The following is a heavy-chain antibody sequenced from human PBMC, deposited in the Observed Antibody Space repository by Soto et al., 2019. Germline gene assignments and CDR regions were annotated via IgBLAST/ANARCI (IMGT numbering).Heavy chain of an antibody. J-gene: IGHJ3*02. CDR3: ARGNYFAPTPGPFDI. D-gene: IGHD3-9*01. Sequence: ASVKVSCKASVYTFSSQGISWVRQAPGQGLEWLGWINEKIGYTEYAKKFQGRVTLTTDTSTSTAYMDLRNLRSDDTAVYYCARGNYFAPTPGPFDIWGQGTLVTVSS. CDR2: INEKIGYT. V-gene: IGHV1-18*01. CDR1: VYTFSSQG.